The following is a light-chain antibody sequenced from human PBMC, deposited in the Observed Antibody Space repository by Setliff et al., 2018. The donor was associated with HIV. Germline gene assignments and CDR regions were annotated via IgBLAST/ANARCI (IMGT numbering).Light chain of an antibody. CDR3: CSYARGSTYV. Sequence: GSPGQSITISCTGTSSDIGRYNYVSWYQQYPGKGPTLVIFDVSERPSGVSNRFSGSKSGNTASLIISGLQPDDEADYYCCSYARGSTYVFGSGTKVTVL. V-gene: IGLV2-14*03. J-gene: IGLJ1*01. CDR2: DVS. CDR1: SSDIGRYNY.